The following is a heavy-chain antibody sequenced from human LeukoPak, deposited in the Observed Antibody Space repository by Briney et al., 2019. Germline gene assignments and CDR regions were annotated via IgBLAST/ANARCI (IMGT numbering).Heavy chain of an antibody. CDR3: ATQSSLSPHYYYYYYMDV. Sequence: ASVKVSCKVSGYTLTELSMHWVRQAPGKGLEWMGGFDPKDGETIYAQKFQGRVTMTEDTSTDTAYMELSSLRSEDTAVYYCATQSSLSPHYYYYYYMDVWGKGTTVTVSS. CDR2: FDPKDGET. D-gene: IGHD1-26*01. CDR1: GYTLTELS. J-gene: IGHJ6*03. V-gene: IGHV1-24*01.